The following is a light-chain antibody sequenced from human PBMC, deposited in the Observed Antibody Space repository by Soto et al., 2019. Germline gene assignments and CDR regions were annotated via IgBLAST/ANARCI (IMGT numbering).Light chain of an antibody. CDR3: QQYNTYAIT. V-gene: IGKV1-5*01. Sequence: DTQMTQSPSTLSASVGDRVTITCRASQSINTWLAWYQQKPGKAPKLLIYDASTLESGVPSRFSGSGSGTDFTLTISSLHPDDFATYYCQQYNTYAITFGQGTRLE. CDR1: QSINTW. J-gene: IGKJ5*01. CDR2: DAS.